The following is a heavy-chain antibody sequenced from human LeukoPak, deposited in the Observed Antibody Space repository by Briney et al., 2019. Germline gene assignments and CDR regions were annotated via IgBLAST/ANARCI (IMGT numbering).Heavy chain of an antibody. Sequence: PGGSLRLSCAASGFTFNRYWTHWVRQVPGKGLVWVSRINRDGSTTDYADSVKGRFTISSDNAKNTLFLQMNSLRAEDTAVYYCARENYGIDYWGQGTLVTVSS. J-gene: IGHJ4*02. CDR1: GFTFNRYW. V-gene: IGHV3-74*01. CDR3: ARENYGIDY. CDR2: INRDGSTT. D-gene: IGHD4-17*01.